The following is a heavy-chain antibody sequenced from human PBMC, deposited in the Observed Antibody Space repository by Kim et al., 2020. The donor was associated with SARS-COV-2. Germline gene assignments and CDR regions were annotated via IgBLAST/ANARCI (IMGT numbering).Heavy chain of an antibody. D-gene: IGHD3-22*01. CDR3: VKGNSGYYYDY. J-gene: IGHJ4*02. CDR2: ISFSAGIT. V-gene: IGHV3-23*01. Sequence: GGSLRLSCAASGFTFSNYAMSWVRQAPGKGLEWVSAISFSAGITYYADSVKGLFTISRDNSKNTLYLQMNSLRAEDTAVYYCVKGNSGYYYDYWGQGTLVTVSS. CDR1: GFTFSNYA.